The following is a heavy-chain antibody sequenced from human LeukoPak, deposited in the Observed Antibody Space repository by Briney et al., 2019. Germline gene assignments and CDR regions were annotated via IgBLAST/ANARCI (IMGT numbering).Heavy chain of an antibody. CDR1: GYTFTGYY. V-gene: IGHV1-2*02. J-gene: IGHJ4*02. CDR2: INPNSGAT. Sequence: ASVRVSCKASGYTFTGYYIHWVRQAPGQVLEWMGWINPNSGATKFAQKFQGRVTMTSDTSISTVYMELSRLRSDDTAVYYCARDMVGGSIDYWGQGTLVTVSS. D-gene: IGHD1-26*01. CDR3: ARDMVGGSIDY.